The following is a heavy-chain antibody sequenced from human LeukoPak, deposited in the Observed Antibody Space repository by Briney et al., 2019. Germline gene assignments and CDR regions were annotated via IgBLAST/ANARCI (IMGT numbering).Heavy chain of an antibody. V-gene: IGHV3-33*01. J-gene: IGHJ6*02. D-gene: IGHD6-13*01. CDR2: IWNDGSNK. CDR1: GFTFSSYG. Sequence: PGGSLRLSCAASGFTFSSYGMRWVRQAPGKGLEWVAVIWNDGSNKYYADSVKGQFTISRDNSKNTLYLQMNSLRAEDTAVYYCARDMAAAGTRHYYYGMDVWGQGTTVTVSS. CDR3: ARDMAAAGTRHYYYGMDV.